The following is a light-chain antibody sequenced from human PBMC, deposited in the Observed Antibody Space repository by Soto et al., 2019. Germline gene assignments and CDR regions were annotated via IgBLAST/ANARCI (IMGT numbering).Light chain of an antibody. V-gene: IGKV1-33*01. Sequence: DIQMTQSLPTLSASVGDRVTITCQASQDIGNFLSWYQQKPGKVPKLLIFDASNLETGVPSRFSGSGSGTEFTLTISSLQPDDFETYYCQQYNSYQWTFGNGTKVDI. CDR3: QQYNSYQWT. CDR2: DAS. CDR1: QDIGNF. J-gene: IGKJ1*01.